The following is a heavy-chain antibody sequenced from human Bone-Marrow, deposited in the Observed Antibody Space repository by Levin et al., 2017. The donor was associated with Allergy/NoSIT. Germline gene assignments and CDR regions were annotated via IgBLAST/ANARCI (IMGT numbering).Heavy chain of an antibody. CDR3: ARENTGKAYCGGDCYPADDAFDI. CDR2: IYYSGST. Sequence: PSETLSLTCTVSGGSISSGGYYWSWIRQHPGKGLEWIGYIYYSGSTYYNPSLKSRVTISVDTSKNQFSLKLSSVTAADTAVYYCARENTGKAYCGGDCYPADDAFDIWGQGTMVTVSS. D-gene: IGHD2-21*02. J-gene: IGHJ3*02. CDR1: GGSISSGGYY. V-gene: IGHV4-31*03.